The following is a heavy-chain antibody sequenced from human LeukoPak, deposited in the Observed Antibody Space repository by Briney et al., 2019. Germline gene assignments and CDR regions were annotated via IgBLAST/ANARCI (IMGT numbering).Heavy chain of an antibody. V-gene: IGHV1-8*01. Sequence: GASVKVSCKASGYTFTSYDINWLRQATGQGLEWMGWMNPNSGNTGYAQKFQGRVTMTRNTSISTAYMELSSLRSEDTAVYYCARGPHRYCSGGSCVIDYWGQGTLVTVSS. CDR2: MNPNSGNT. D-gene: IGHD2-15*01. CDR3: ARGPHRYCSGGSCVIDY. CDR1: GYTFTSYD. J-gene: IGHJ4*02.